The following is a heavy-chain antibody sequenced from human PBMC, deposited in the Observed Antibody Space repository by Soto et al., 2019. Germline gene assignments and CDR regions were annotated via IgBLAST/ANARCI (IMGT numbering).Heavy chain of an antibody. CDR2: ISSSGTTK. J-gene: IGHJ3*01. D-gene: IGHD6-19*01. CDR1: GFTFSDYY. Sequence: QLVESGGGLVKPGGSLRLSCAVSGFTFSDYYMSWIRQAPGKGLEWVSYISSSGTTKHYADSVKGLFTISRDNAKNSLFLQMSSLRAEDSALYYCARGDVAGCDGFDVWGQGTVVTVSS. CDR3: ARGDVAGCDGFDV. V-gene: IGHV3-11*01.